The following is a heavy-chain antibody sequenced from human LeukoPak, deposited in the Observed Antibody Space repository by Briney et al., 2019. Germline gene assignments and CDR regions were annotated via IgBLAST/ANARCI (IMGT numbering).Heavy chain of an antibody. CDR2: IIPILGIA. J-gene: IGHJ4*02. D-gene: IGHD3-16*02. Sequence: AASVKVSCKASGGTFSSYAISWVRQAPGQGLEWMGRIIPILGIANYAQKFQGRVTITADKSTSTAYMELSSLRAEDTAVYYCARDLSGCFDYWGQGTLVTVSS. V-gene: IGHV1-69*04. CDR3: ARDLSGCFDY. CDR1: GGTFSSYA.